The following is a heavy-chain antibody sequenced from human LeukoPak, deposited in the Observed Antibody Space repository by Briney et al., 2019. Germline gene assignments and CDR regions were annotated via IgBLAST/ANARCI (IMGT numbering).Heavy chain of an antibody. CDR1: GGSFSGYY. CDR2: INHSGST. V-gene: IGHV4-34*01. J-gene: IGHJ4*02. CDR3: ARDGRGPTRESLDY. D-gene: IGHD3-10*01. Sequence: PSETLSLTCAVYGGSFSGYYWSWIRQPPGKGLEWIGEINHSGSTNYNPSLKSRVTISVDTSKNQFSLKLSSVTAADTAVYYCARDGRGPTRESLDYWGQGTLVTVSS.